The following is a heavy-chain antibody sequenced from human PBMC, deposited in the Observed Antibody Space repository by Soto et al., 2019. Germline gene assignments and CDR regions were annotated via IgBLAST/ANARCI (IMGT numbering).Heavy chain of an antibody. J-gene: IGHJ4*02. Sequence: GGSLRLSCAASGVTFSSYGMHWVRQAPGKGLEWVAVISYDGSNKYYADSVKGRFTISRDNSKNTLYLQMNSLRAEDTAVYYCAKSPGLKYSRPTAFDYWCPALLVTVSS. CDR2: ISYDGSNK. D-gene: IGHD6-6*01. V-gene: IGHV3-30*18. CDR3: AKSPGLKYSRPTAFDY. CDR1: GVTFSSYG.